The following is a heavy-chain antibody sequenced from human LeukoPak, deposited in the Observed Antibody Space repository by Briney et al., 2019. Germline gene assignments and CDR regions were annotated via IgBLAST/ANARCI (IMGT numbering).Heavy chain of an antibody. CDR1: GGSINGYY. CDR3: AREKYSSSWYDY. Sequence: SETLSLTCNVSGGSINGYYWSWIRQPPGKGLQWIAYINYNGRNNYNPTLKSRVTISVDTSKNQFSLKLSSVTAADTAVYYCAREKYSSSWYDYWGQGTLVTVSS. J-gene: IGHJ4*02. V-gene: IGHV4-59*01. D-gene: IGHD6-13*01. CDR2: INYNGRN.